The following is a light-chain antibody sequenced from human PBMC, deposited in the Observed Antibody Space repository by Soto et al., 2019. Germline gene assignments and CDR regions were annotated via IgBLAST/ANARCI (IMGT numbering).Light chain of an antibody. CDR1: SSDVGDYDF. CDR3: SSFTGTSTLVV. J-gene: IGLJ2*01. Sequence: QSALTQPASVSGSPGQSITISCTGSSSDVGDYDFVSWYQQHPGKAPKLIIYEVSDRPSGVSNRFSGSKSGNTASLTISGLQAEDDAHYYCSSFTGTSTLVVFGGGTKLTVL. CDR2: EVS. V-gene: IGLV2-14*01.